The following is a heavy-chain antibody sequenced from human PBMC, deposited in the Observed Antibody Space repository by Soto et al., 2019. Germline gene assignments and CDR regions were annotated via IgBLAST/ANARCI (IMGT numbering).Heavy chain of an antibody. Sequence: GGSLRHSFASSGFTFSSYAMSWFRQSPGKGLEWVSAISGSGGSTYYADSVKGRFTISRDNSKNTLYLQMNSLRAEDTAVYYCAKESGTAAAGTWFDPWGQGNLVTGSS. V-gene: IGHV3-23*01. CDR2: ISGSGGST. J-gene: IGHJ5*02. D-gene: IGHD6-13*01. CDR3: AKESGTAAAGTWFDP. CDR1: GFTFSSYA.